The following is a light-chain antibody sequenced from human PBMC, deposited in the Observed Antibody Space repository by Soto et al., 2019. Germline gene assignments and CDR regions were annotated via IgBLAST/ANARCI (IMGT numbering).Light chain of an antibody. V-gene: IGLV2-23*01. CDR1: SSYVGRYNL. CDR3: CSSAGGGTGV. Sequence: QSALTQPASVSGSPGQSITISCAGTSSYVGRYNLVSWYQQRPGKAPQLMIFEGTKRPSGVSNRFSGSKSGSTASLTISGLQAEDEAQYYCCSSAGGGTGVFGGGTKLTVL. J-gene: IGLJ3*02. CDR2: EGT.